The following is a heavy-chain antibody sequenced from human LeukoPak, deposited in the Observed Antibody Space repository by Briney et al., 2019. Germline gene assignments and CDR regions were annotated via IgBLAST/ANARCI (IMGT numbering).Heavy chain of an antibody. J-gene: IGHJ5*02. V-gene: IGHV1-69*13. D-gene: IGHD1-26*01. Sequence: GASVKVSCKASGGTFSSYAISWVRQAPGQGLEWMGGIIPIFGTANYAQKFQGRVTITADESTSTAYMELSSLRSEDAAVYYCARDRAMYSGSYDWFDPWGQGTLVTVSS. CDR2: IIPIFGTA. CDR3: ARDRAMYSGSYDWFDP. CDR1: GGTFSSYA.